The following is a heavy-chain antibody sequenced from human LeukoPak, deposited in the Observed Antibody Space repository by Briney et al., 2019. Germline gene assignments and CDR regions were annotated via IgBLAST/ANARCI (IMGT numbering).Heavy chain of an antibody. CDR3: AREGGPYRPLDY. Sequence: SETLSLTCTVSGGSMRSYYRSLIRQPAGKGPEWMGRIHTSGTTYYNPSLSSRGTMSVDTSKNQVSLRLPSLTAADTAVYYCAREGGPYRPLDYSGQGTLVTVAS. V-gene: IGHV4-4*07. CDR2: IHTSGTT. CDR1: GGSMRSYY. J-gene: IGHJ4*02.